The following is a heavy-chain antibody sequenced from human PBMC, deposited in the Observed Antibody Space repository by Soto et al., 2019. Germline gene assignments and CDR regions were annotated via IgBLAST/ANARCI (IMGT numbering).Heavy chain of an antibody. V-gene: IGHV3-73*01. CDR2: IRSKANSYAT. CDR3: TSPIVATDSYYYYYGMDV. Sequence: PGGSLRRSCAASGFTFSGSAMHWVRQASGKGLEWVGRIRSKANSYATAYAASVKGRFTISRDDSKNTAYLQMNSLKTEDTAVYYCTSPIVATDSYYYYYGMDVWGQGTTVTVSS. D-gene: IGHD5-12*01. CDR1: GFTFSGSA. J-gene: IGHJ6*02.